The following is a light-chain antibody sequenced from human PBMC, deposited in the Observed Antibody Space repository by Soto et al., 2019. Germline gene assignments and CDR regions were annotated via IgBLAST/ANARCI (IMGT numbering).Light chain of an antibody. Sequence: DIQMTQSPSTLSASVGDRVIITCRASQSIGKWLAWYQQRPGKAPKLLIYDASNLESGVPSSFSGSTSGTEFTLTVSSLQPDDFATYYCQQYNTYPLSFGGGTKVEIK. J-gene: IGKJ4*01. CDR1: QSIGKW. CDR3: QQYNTYPLS. V-gene: IGKV1-5*01. CDR2: DAS.